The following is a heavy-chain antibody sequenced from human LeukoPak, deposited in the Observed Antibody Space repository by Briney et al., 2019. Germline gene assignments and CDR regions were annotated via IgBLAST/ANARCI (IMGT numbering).Heavy chain of an antibody. Sequence: GGSLRLSCAASGFTFSSYAMHWVRQAPGKGLEWVSAISGSGGFTYYADSVKGRFTISRDNSKNTLYLQMNSLRAEDTAVYYCAKQGRGLAAAYFDFWGQGTLVTVSS. CDR1: GFTFSSYA. D-gene: IGHD6-13*01. CDR2: ISGSGGFT. CDR3: AKQGRGLAAAYFDF. J-gene: IGHJ4*02. V-gene: IGHV3-23*01.